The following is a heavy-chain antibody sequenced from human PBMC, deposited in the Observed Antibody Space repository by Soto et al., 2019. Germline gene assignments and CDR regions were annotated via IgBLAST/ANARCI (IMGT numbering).Heavy chain of an antibody. CDR3: AGGYSSGWVPSTHFDY. CDR1: GFTFSSYS. V-gene: IGHV3-48*01. D-gene: IGHD6-19*01. Sequence: PGGSLRLSCAASGFTFSSYSMNWVRQAPGKGLEWVSYISSSSSTIYYADSVKGRFTISRDNAKNSLYLQMNSLRAEDTAVYYCAGGYSSGWVPSTHFDYWGQGTLVTVSS. J-gene: IGHJ4*02. CDR2: ISSSSSTI.